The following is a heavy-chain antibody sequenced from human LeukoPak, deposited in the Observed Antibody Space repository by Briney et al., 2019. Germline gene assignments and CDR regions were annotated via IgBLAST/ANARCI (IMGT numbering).Heavy chain of an antibody. Sequence: GGSLRLSCTASGFTFSISSMNWVRQAPGKGLLWVSRINTDGSSTNFADSVRGRFTISRDNAKNTLYLQMNSLRAEDTAVYYCTRDLSGTYYGRFDYWGQGTLVTVSS. CDR3: TRDLSGTYYGRFDY. CDR2: INTDGSST. CDR1: GFTFSISS. J-gene: IGHJ4*02. V-gene: IGHV3-74*01. D-gene: IGHD1-26*01.